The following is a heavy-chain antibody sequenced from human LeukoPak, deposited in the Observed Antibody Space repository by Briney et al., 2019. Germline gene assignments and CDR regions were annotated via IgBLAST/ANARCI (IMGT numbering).Heavy chain of an antibody. CDR2: IYYSGST. J-gene: IGHJ3*02. CDR3: ARVKKEYSSGWYDAFDI. CDR1: GGSISSYY. V-gene: IGHV4-59*01. D-gene: IGHD6-19*01. Sequence: SETLSLTCTVSGGSISSYYWSWIRQPPGKGLEWLGYIYYSGSTNYNPSLKSRVTISVDTSKNQFSLKLSSVTAADTAVYYCARVKKEYSSGWYDAFDIWGQGTMVTVSS.